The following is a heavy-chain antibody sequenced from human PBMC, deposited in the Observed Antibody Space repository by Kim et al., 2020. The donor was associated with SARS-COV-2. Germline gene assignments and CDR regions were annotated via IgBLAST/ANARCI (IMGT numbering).Heavy chain of an antibody. D-gene: IGHD2-15*01. CDR3: AKEMWRGGTSPPDY. V-gene: IGHV3-23*03. Sequence: ADTAKSRYTSSRDNSKNAMHLQMNSLGAEDTAVYYCAKEMWRGGTSPPDYWGQGTLVTVSS. J-gene: IGHJ4*02.